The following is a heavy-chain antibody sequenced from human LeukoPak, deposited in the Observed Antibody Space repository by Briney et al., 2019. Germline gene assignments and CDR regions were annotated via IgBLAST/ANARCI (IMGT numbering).Heavy chain of an antibody. J-gene: IGHJ4*02. V-gene: IGHV4-59*01. CDR3: ARSYGDYVRSHFDY. Sequence: SGSTNYNPSLKSRVTISVDTSKNQFSLKLSSVTAADTAVYYCARSYGDYVRSHFDYWGQGTLVTVSS. D-gene: IGHD4-17*01. CDR2: SGST.